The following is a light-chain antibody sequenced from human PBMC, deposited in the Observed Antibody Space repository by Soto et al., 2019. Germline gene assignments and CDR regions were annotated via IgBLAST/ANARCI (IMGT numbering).Light chain of an antibody. CDR2: AAS. CDR1: QSVRSN. J-gene: IGKJ1*01. V-gene: IGKV3-15*01. CDR3: QQYNNWPRT. Sequence: EIVMTQSPATLSVSPLELATLSFMASQSVRSNLAWYQQRPGQAPRLLIYAASTRATGIPAGFSGSGSGTEFTLIIDSLQSEDFAVYYCQQYNNWPRTFGQGTKVDIK.